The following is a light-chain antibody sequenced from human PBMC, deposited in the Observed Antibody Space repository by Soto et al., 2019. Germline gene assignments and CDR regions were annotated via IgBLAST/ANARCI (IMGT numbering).Light chain of an antibody. Sequence: EIVLTQSPGTLSLSPGERATLSCRASQSVSSNSLAWYQQKPGQAPRLLIYGASSRATGIPDRFSGSGSGTEFTLTISSLQSEDFAVYFCQQYDNWPYTFGQGTKVDIK. V-gene: IGKV3-20*01. CDR3: QQYDNWPYT. J-gene: IGKJ2*01. CDR2: GAS. CDR1: QSVSSNS.